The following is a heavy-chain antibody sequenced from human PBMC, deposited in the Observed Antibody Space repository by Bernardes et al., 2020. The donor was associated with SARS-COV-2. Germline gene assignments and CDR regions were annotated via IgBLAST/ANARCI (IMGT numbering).Heavy chain of an antibody. CDR2: IYYSGST. Sequence: ETLSLTCAVSGGSISSSNYWSWIRQPPGKGLEWIGYIYYSGSTNYNPPLKSRVTISVDTSKNQFSLKLSSVTAADTAVYYCARQDIGAIFGVVITPAGMDVWGQGTTVTVSS. CDR1: GGSISSSNY. J-gene: IGHJ6*02. D-gene: IGHD3-3*01. V-gene: IGHV4-59*08. CDR3: ARQDIGAIFGVVITPAGMDV.